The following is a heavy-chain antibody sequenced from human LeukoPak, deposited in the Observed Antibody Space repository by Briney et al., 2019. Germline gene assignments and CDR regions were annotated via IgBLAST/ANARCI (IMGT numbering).Heavy chain of an antibody. CDR2: IYYTGST. CDR1: GGSISSYY. D-gene: IGHD3-10*01. Sequence: PSETLSLTCNVSGGSISSYYWSWIRQSPGKGLEWIGFIYYTGSTYYNPSLKSRVTISVDTSKNQFSLKLSSVTAADTAVYYCASNQLDVGVITDGVLDWFDPWGQGTLVTVSS. CDR3: ASNQLDVGVITDGVLDWFDP. V-gene: IGHV4-59*12. J-gene: IGHJ5*02.